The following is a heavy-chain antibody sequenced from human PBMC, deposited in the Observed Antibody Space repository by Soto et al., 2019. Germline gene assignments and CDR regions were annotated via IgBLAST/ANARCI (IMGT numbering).Heavy chain of an antibody. CDR2: IFYDASHK. CDR1: GFAFSDYG. D-gene: IGHD4-17*01. V-gene: IGHV3-33*01. J-gene: IGHJ6*02. CDR3: ARRRSTVTTPWFYHGMDV. Sequence: QVQLEESGGGVVQPGRSLRLSCTASGFAFSDYGMHWVRQAPGKGLERVAIIFYDASHKYYPDSVKGRFTISSDNSSNTVELQMNSLRGEDTATYFCARRRSTVTTPWFYHGMDVWGRGTTVTVSS.